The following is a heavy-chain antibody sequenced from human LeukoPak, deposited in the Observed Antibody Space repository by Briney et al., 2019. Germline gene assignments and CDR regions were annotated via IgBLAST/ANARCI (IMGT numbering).Heavy chain of an antibody. CDR1: GYTFTGYY. V-gene: IGHV1-2*02. CDR3: AREGGPSSGWYNY. J-gene: IGHJ4*02. Sequence: ASVKVSCKASGYTFTGYYMHWVRQAPGQGLEWMGWINPNSGGTNYAQKFQGRVTMTRDTSIRTAYMELSRLRSDDTAVYYCAREGGPSSGWYNYWGQGTLVTVSS. CDR2: INPNSGGT. D-gene: IGHD6-19*01.